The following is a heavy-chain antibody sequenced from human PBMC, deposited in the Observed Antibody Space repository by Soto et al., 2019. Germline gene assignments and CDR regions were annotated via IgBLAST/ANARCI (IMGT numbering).Heavy chain of an antibody. Sequence: KTSETLSLTCTVSGGSVSSGDYFWSWIRHHPGKGLEWIGYIYYSGSTSYNPSLKSRLTISVDTSKNQFSLKLSSVTAADTAVYYCVRGADWFDPWGQGTLVTVSS. CDR1: GGSVSSGDYF. J-gene: IGHJ5*02. CDR2: IYYSGST. V-gene: IGHV4-31*03. CDR3: VRGADWFDP.